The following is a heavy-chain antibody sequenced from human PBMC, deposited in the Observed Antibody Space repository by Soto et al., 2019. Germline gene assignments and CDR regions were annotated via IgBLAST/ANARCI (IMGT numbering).Heavy chain of an antibody. V-gene: IGHV4-39*01. CDR3: ARQAYYDYIWGSSKKVPWFDP. Sequence: PSETLSLTCTVSGGSISSSSYYWGWIRQPPGKGLEWIGSIYYSGSTYYNPSLKSRVTISVDTSKNQFSLKLSSVTAAGTAVYYCARQAYYDYIWGSSKKVPWFDPWGQGTLVTVSS. J-gene: IGHJ5*02. CDR2: IYYSGST. D-gene: IGHD3-16*01. CDR1: GGSISSSSYY.